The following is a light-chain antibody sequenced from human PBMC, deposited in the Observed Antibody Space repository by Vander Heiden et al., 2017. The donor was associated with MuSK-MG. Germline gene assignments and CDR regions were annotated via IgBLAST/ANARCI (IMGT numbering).Light chain of an antibody. Sequence: HSPSSLSASVGDRVTITCRASQSISSWLAWYQQKPGKAPKLLIYDASSLESGVPSRFSGSGSGTEFTLTISSLQPDDFATYYCQQYNSYLWTFGQGTKVEIK. J-gene: IGKJ1*01. CDR1: QSISSW. CDR3: QQYNSYLWT. CDR2: DAS. V-gene: IGKV1-5*01.